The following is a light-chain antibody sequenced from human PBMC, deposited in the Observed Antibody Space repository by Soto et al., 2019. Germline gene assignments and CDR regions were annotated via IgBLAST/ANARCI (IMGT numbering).Light chain of an antibody. Sequence: EIQMSQSPSTLSASLVDRVTITCRASQSISSWLAWYQQKPGKAPKLLIYDASSLESGVPSRFSGSGSGTEFTLTISSLQPDDFATYYCQQYNSYSSWTFGQGSKVDIK. V-gene: IGKV1-5*01. J-gene: IGKJ1*01. CDR3: QQYNSYSSWT. CDR2: DAS. CDR1: QSISSW.